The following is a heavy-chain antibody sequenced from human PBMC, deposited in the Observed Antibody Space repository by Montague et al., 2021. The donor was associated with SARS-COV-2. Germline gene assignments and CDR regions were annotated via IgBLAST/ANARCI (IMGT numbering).Heavy chain of an antibody. Sequence: CAISGDSVSSNSAAWNWLRQSPSRGLEWLGRTCYRSEWYFDYAISLRGRITINPDTSKNQFSLQLDSVTLDDTAVYYCARYSYSGTYFGLNDAFDIWGQGTLVTVSS. D-gene: IGHD1-26*01. CDR1: GDSVSSNSAA. CDR3: ARYSYSGTYFGLNDAFDI. V-gene: IGHV6-1*01. J-gene: IGHJ3*02. CDR2: TCYRSEWYF.